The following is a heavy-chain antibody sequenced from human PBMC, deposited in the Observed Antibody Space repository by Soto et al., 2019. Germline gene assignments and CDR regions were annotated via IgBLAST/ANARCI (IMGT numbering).Heavy chain of an antibody. Sequence: ASVKVSCKASGYTFTDYYLHWVRQAPGQGLELMGWINPKNGATIYAQKFQGRVTMTRDTSISTAYMELSRLRSDDTAVYSCARVYYDSSGYLDYWGQVTLVTVSS. V-gene: IGHV1-2*02. CDR3: ARVYYDSSGYLDY. CDR2: INPKNGAT. D-gene: IGHD3-22*01. CDR1: GYTFTDYY. J-gene: IGHJ4*02.